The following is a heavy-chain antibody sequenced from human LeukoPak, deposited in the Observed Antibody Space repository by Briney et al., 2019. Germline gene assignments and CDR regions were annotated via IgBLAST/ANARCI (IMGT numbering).Heavy chain of an antibody. J-gene: IGHJ4*02. D-gene: IGHD4-17*01. Sequence: GGSLRLSCVASGVTLSNYAMSWVRQAPGRGLEWVSAISGSSGLTYYADSVKGRFTISRDNFKNTLFLQMNSLRAEDTAVYYCARRGESTSYGDYKFDYWGQGTLVTVSS. CDR3: ARRGESTSYGDYKFDY. V-gene: IGHV3-23*01. CDR2: ISGSSGLT. CDR1: GVTLSNYA.